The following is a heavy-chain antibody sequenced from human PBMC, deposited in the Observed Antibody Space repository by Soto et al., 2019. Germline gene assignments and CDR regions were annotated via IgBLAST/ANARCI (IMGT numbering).Heavy chain of an antibody. J-gene: IGHJ6*02. D-gene: IGHD1-1*01. V-gene: IGHV1-3*01. CDR3: ARGKGMEENYYYYGMDV. CDR1: GYSFSTHS. Sequence: ASVKVSCKASGYSFSTHSIHWVRQAPGQGLEWMGWINGGNGNTKYSQKFRDRVTITRDASASTGYMELSSLRSEDTAVYYCARGKGMEENYYYYGMDVWGQGTTVTVSS. CDR2: INGGNGNT.